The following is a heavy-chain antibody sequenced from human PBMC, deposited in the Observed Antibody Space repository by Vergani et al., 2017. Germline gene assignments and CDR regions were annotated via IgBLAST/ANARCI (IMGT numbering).Heavy chain of an antibody. CDR3: AREGVPYCSSTSCYNLFDY. Sequence: QVQLQESGPGLVKPPGTLSLTCAVSGDSFRSNKWWTWVRQSPGKTLEWIGEISHSGSTNYNPSLKGRVTLSLDTSKNQFSLRLSSVTAADTAVYYCAREGVPYCSSTSCYNLFDYWGQGTLVTVSS. D-gene: IGHD2-2*02. J-gene: IGHJ4*02. V-gene: IGHV4-4*03. CDR2: ISHSGST. CDR1: GDSFRSNKW.